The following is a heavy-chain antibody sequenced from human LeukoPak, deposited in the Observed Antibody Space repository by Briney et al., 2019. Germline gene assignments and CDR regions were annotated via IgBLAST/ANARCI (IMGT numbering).Heavy chain of an antibody. D-gene: IGHD3-9*01. CDR2: IYYSGST. CDR1: GGSISSYY. J-gene: IGHJ5*02. Sequence: SETLSLTCTVSGGSISSYYWSWIRQPPGKGLEWIGYIYYSGSTNYNPSLKSRVTISVDTSKNQFSLKLSSVTAADTAVYYCARFEGHYDILTGYYEDNWFDPWGQGTLVTVSS. V-gene: IGHV4-59*12. CDR3: ARFEGHYDILTGYYEDNWFDP.